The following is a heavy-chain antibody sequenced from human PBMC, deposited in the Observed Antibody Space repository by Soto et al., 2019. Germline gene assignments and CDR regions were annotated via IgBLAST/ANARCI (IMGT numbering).Heavy chain of an antibody. CDR1: GFKFNTYS. CDR3: ARGTGAEARGLDS. D-gene: IGHD3-10*01. CDR2: LWYGGSNE. Sequence: PXGPLRLSCTASGFKFNTYSMHWVRQAPAKGLEWVALLWYGGSNENYAAAVKGRFTISRDNSNNIVYLQMSRLTADDTAVYYCARGTGAEARGLDSWGQGTLVTVYS. J-gene: IGHJ4*02. V-gene: IGHV3-33*01.